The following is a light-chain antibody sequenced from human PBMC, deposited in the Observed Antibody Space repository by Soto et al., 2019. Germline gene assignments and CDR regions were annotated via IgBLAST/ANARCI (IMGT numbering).Light chain of an antibody. CDR2: DAS. Sequence: DIRMTQSPSTLATSVGDRSNITCRASRGISTWFAWYQQKPGKVPKLLIYDASSLESGVPSRFSGRGSGTEFTLSISSLQPDDFATYYCKHYNSFSWTFGQGTKVDI. CDR1: RGISTW. V-gene: IGKV1-5*01. J-gene: IGKJ1*01. CDR3: KHYNSFSWT.